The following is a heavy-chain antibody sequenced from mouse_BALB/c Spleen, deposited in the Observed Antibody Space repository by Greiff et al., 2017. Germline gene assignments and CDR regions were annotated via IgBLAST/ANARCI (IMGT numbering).Heavy chain of an antibody. D-gene: IGHD2-4*01. V-gene: IGHV5-9-3*01. CDR2: ISSGGSYT. CDR3: ARHDYDAWFAY. CDR1: GFTFSSYA. J-gene: IGHJ3*01. Sequence: EVKLMESGGGLVKPGGSLKLSCAASGFTFSSYAMSWVRQTPEKRLEWVATISSGGSYTYYPDSVKGRFTISRDNAKNTLYLQMSRLRSEDTAMYYCARHDYDAWFAYWGQGTLVTVSA.